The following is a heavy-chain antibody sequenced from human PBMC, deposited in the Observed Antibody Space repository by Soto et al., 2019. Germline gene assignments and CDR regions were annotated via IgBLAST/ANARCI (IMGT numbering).Heavy chain of an antibody. Sequence: SETLSLTCTVSGGSISSGDYYWSWIRQPPGEGLEWIGYIYYSGSTNYNPSLKSRVTISVDTSKNQFSLKLSSVTAADTAVYYCARDKAPSYSSGWYEYNWFDPWGQGTLVTVSS. J-gene: IGHJ5*02. D-gene: IGHD6-19*01. CDR2: IYYSGST. CDR3: ARDKAPSYSSGWYEYNWFDP. CDR1: GGSISSGDYY. V-gene: IGHV4-61*08.